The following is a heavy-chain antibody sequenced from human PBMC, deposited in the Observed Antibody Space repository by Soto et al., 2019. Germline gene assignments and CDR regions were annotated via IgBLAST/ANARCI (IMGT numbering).Heavy chain of an antibody. CDR3: TRDQDTVYDY. CDR1: GDKVSSTSAG. Sequence: SQTLSLTCAISGDKVSSTSAGWGWIRQSPSRGLEWLGRTYYRSKWYTDYEVSVKSRITINADTSKNQFSLQLNSVTPEDTAVYYGTRDQDTVYDYWGQGTLVTVSS. V-gene: IGHV6-1*01. J-gene: IGHJ4*02. D-gene: IGHD5-18*01. CDR2: TYYRSKWYT.